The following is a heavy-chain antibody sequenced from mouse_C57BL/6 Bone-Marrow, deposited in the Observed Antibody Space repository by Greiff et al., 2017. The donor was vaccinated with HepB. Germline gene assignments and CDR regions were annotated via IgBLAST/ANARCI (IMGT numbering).Heavy chain of an antibody. V-gene: IGHV1-63*01. J-gene: IGHJ2*01. CDR1: GYTFTNYW. CDR3: ARWGTTYYFDY. CDR2: IYPGGGYT. D-gene: IGHD1-1*01. Sequence: VQLQQSGAELVRPGTSVKMSCKASGYTFTNYWIGWAKQRPGHGLEWIGDIYPGGGYTNYNEKFKGKATLTADKSSSTAYMQFSSLTSEDSATYYCARWGTTYYFDYWGRGTTLTVSS.